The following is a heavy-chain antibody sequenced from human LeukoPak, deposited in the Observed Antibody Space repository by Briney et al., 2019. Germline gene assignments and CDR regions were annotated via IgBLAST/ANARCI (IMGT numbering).Heavy chain of an antibody. CDR3: ARDYYDSSGHLWWFDP. D-gene: IGHD3-22*01. V-gene: IGHV4-4*07. CDR1: GGSISSYY. Sequence: SETLSLTCTVSGGSISSYYCSWIRQPAGKGLEWIGRIYTSGSTNYNPSLKSRVTMSVDTSKNQFSLKLTSVTAADTAVYYRARDYYDSSGHLWWFDPWGQGTLVTVSS. J-gene: IGHJ5*02. CDR2: IYTSGST.